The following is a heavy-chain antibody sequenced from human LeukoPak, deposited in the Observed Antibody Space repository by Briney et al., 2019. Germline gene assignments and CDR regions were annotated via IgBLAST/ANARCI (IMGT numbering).Heavy chain of an antibody. J-gene: IGHJ4*02. Sequence: GESLKISCQGSGYSFTNYWIGWVRQMPGKGLEWMGIIYPGDSDTRYSPSFQGQVTISADKSISTAYLQWSSLKTSDTAIYYCARLRGYYDNGGLYLYYFDYWGQGTLVTVSS. CDR1: GYSFTNYW. CDR3: ARLRGYYDNGGLYLYYFDY. V-gene: IGHV5-51*01. D-gene: IGHD3-22*01. CDR2: IYPGDSDT.